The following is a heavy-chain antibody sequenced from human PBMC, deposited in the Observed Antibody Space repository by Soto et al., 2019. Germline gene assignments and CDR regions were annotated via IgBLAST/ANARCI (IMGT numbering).Heavy chain of an antibody. CDR3: ARGWYYYDSSGYAFDY. D-gene: IGHD3-22*01. Sequence: ASVKVSCKASGDTFSSYAISWVRQAPGQGLEWMGGIIPIFGTANYAQKFKGRVTITADKSTSTAYMELISLRSEDTAMYYCARGWYYYDSSGYAFDYWGQGTQVTVSS. V-gene: IGHV1-69*06. J-gene: IGHJ4*02. CDR1: GDTFSSYA. CDR2: IIPIFGTA.